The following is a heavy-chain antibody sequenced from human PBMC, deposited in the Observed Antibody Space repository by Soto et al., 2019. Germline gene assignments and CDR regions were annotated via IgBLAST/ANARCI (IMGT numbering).Heavy chain of an antibody. CDR2: ISSSSSTI. Sequence: EVQLVESGGGLVQPGGSLRLSCAASGFTFSSYSMNWVRQAPGKGLEWVSYISSSSSTIYYADSVKGRFTISRDNAKNSLYLQMNSLRDEDTAVYYCARDAYYDFWSGYYVRYGMDVWGQGTTVTVSS. J-gene: IGHJ6*02. V-gene: IGHV3-48*02. D-gene: IGHD3-3*01. CDR1: GFTFSSYS. CDR3: ARDAYYDFWSGYYVRYGMDV.